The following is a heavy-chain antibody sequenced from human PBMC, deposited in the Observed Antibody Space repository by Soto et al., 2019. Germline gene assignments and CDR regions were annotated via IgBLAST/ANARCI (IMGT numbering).Heavy chain of an antibody. V-gene: IGHV1-8*01. J-gene: IGHJ6*02. Sequence: ASVKVSCKASGYTFTSYDINWVRQATGQGLEWMGWMNPNSGNTGYAQKFQGRVTMTRNTSISTAYMELSSLRSEDTAVYYCARKDIVVVPAATGNYYGMDVWGQGTTVTVSS. CDR1: GYTFTSYD. CDR2: MNPNSGNT. D-gene: IGHD2-2*01. CDR3: ARKDIVVVPAATGNYYGMDV.